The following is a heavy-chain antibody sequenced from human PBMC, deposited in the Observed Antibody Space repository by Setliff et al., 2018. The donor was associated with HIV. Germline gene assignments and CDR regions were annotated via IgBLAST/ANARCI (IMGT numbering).Heavy chain of an antibody. CDR2: ISAYDGDT. D-gene: IGHD4-4*01. V-gene: IGHV1-18*01. CDR1: NYTFTNYA. Sequence: ASVKVSCKASNYTFTNYAITWVRQAPGRRPEWMGWISAYDGDTKYAQKFHNRLSMTADTSTTTAYMDLRGLTSDDTGVYYCARVGLSAVPFPTVYWGQGTLVTVSS. J-gene: IGHJ4*02. CDR3: ARVGLSAVPFPTVY.